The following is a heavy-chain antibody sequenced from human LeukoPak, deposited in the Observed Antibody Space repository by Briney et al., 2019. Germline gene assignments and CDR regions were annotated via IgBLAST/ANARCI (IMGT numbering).Heavy chain of an antibody. CDR3: ARDLQKYDILTGYYKFPDY. CDR1: GYTFTGYY. CDR2: INPNSGGT. D-gene: IGHD3-9*01. Sequence: KVSCKASGYTFTGYYMHWVRQAPGQGLEWMGWINPNSGGTNYAQKFQGRVTMTRDTSISTAYMELSRLRSDDTAVYYCARDLQKYDILTGYYKFPDYWGQGTLVTVSS. J-gene: IGHJ4*02. V-gene: IGHV1-2*02.